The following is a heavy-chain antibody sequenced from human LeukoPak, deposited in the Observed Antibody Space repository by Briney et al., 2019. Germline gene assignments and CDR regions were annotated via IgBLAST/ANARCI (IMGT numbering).Heavy chain of an antibody. J-gene: IGHJ5*02. D-gene: IGHD4-23*01. CDR3: ARDVTYHGGDWFDP. CDR1: EYTFSSYS. V-gene: IGHV3-48*04. CDR2: ISSTASSI. Sequence: PGGSLRLSCAASEYTFSSYSMSWVRQAPGRALEWVSYISSTASSIYYADSVKGRFTVSRHNAKNSLYMQMNSLRAEDTAVYYCARDVTYHGGDWFDPWGQGTLVTVSS.